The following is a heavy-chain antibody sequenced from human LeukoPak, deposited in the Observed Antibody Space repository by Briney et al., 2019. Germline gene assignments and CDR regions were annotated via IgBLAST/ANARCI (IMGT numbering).Heavy chain of an antibody. V-gene: IGHV3-23*01. Sequence: PGGSLRLSCAASGFTFSSYAMSWVRQAPGKGLEWVSAIGGSGGSTDYADSVKGRFTISRDNSKHTLYLQMNSLRAGDTAVYYCPKDNVGAPGTFDYRGQGTLVTVSS. CDR2: IGGSGGST. CDR3: PKDNVGAPGTFDY. D-gene: IGHD1-26*01. J-gene: IGHJ4*02. CDR1: GFTFSSYA.